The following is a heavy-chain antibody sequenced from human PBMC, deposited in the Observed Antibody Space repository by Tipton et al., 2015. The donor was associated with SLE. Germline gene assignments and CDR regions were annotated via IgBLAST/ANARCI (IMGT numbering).Heavy chain of an antibody. D-gene: IGHD3-22*01. V-gene: IGHV1-18*01. CDR2: TSTFDGKT. CDR3: AREHFYESSGYYLGFYYFDY. Sequence: QVQLVQSGAEVKKPGASVKVSCKVSGKTLTELSMDWVRQAPGKGLEWMGWTSTFDGKTNYSQNFQGRVTMTTDTSTSTAYMELRSLRSDDTAVYYCAREHFYESSGYYLGFYYFDYWGQGTLVTVSS. J-gene: IGHJ4*02. CDR1: GKTLTELS.